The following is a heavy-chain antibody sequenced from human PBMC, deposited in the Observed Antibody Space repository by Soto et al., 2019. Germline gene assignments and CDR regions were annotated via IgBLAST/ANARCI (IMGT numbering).Heavy chain of an antibody. CDR2: IYYSGST. Sequence: PETLSLTCTVSGGSISSSSYYWGWIRQPPGKGLEWIGSIYYSGSTYYNPSLKSRVTISVDTSKNQFSLKLSSVTAADTAVYYCARAMAVAGTPPFDYWGQGTLVTVSS. V-gene: IGHV4-39*01. D-gene: IGHD6-19*01. J-gene: IGHJ4*02. CDR3: ARAMAVAGTPPFDY. CDR1: GGSISSSSYY.